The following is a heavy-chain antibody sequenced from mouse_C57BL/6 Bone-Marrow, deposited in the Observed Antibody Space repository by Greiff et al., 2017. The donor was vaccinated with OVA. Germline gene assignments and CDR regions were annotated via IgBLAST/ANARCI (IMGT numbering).Heavy chain of an antibody. CDR3: ARGVTGKAY. CDR1: GYTFTDYY. J-gene: IGHJ3*01. Sequence: VQLKHSGPELVKPGASVKISCKASGYTFTDYYMNWVKQSHGKSLEWIGDINPNNGGTSYNQKFKGKATLTVDKSSSTAYMELRSLTSEDSAVYYCARGVTGKAYWGQGTLVTVSA. D-gene: IGHD4-1*01. V-gene: IGHV1-26*01. CDR2: INPNNGGT.